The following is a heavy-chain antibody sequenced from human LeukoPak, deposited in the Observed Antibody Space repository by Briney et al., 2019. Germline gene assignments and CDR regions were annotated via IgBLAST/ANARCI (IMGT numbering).Heavy chain of an antibody. CDR2: IIPILGIA. V-gene: IGHV1-69*04. Sequence: GASVKVSCKASGGTFSSYAISWVRQAPGQGLEWMGRIIPILGIANYAQKFQGRVTITADKSTSTAYMELSSLRSEDTAVYYCARGLAAAAGLDYWGQGTPVTVSS. J-gene: IGHJ4*02. D-gene: IGHD6-13*01. CDR3: ARGLAAAAGLDY. CDR1: GGTFSSYA.